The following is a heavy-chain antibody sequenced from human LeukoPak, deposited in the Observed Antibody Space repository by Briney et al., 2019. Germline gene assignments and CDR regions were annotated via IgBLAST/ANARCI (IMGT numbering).Heavy chain of an antibody. CDR2: ISPDDSDT. V-gene: IGHV5-51*01. Sequence: GESLKISCKGSGYRFTDYWIGWVRQMPGKGLEWMGIISPDDSDTRYSPSFQGQVTISADESISTAYLQWSSLKASDTAMYYCARYRGDYVSLPSPFDFWGQGTLFTVPS. CDR3: ARYRGDYVSLPSPFDF. CDR1: GYRFTDYW. J-gene: IGHJ4*02. D-gene: IGHD4-17*01.